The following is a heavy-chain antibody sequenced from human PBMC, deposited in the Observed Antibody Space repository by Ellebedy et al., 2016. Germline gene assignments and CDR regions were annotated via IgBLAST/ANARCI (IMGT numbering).Heavy chain of an antibody. CDR2: INPNSGGT. J-gene: IGHJ4*02. CDR1: GYTFTGQY. V-gene: IGHV1-2*02. CDR3: ARIDMVRGGVAY. Sequence: ASVKVSCXASGYTFTGQYIHWVRQAPGQGLEWMGWINPNSGGTNYAQKFQGRVTMTRDTSINTAYMELSSPRSDDTAVYYCARIDMVRGGVAYWGQGTLVTVSS. D-gene: IGHD3-10*01.